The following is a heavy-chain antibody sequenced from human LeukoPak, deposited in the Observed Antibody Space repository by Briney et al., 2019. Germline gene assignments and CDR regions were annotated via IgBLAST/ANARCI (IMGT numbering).Heavy chain of an antibody. CDR1: GFTFSSYA. D-gene: IGHD3-22*01. Sequence: PGGSLRLSCAASGFTFSSYAMSWVRQAPGKGLEWVSAISGSGGSTYYADSVKGRFTISRDNSKNTLYLQMNSLRAEDTAVYYCAKGRGIMIVVVMIDAFDIWGQGTMVTVSS. V-gene: IGHV3-23*01. CDR3: AKGRGIMIVVVMIDAFDI. J-gene: IGHJ3*02. CDR2: ISGSGGST.